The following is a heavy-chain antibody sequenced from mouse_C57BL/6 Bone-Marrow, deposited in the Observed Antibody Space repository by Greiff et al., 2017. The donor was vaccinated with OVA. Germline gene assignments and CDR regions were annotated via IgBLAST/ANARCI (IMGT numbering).Heavy chain of an antibody. CDR2: ISSGSSTI. D-gene: IGHD1-1*01. V-gene: IGHV5-17*01. CDR1: GFTFSDYG. Sequence: EVKLVESGGGLVKPGGSLKLSCAASGFTFSDYGMHWVRRAPEKGLEWVAYISSGSSTIYYADTVQGRFTISRDNAKNTLFLQMTSLRSEDTAMYYCARPTFYYGSVYAMDYWGQGTSVTVSS. CDR3: ARPTFYYGSVYAMDY. J-gene: IGHJ4*01.